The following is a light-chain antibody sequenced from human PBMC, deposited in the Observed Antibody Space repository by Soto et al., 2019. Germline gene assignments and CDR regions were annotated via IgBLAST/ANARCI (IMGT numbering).Light chain of an antibody. V-gene: IGLV2-11*01. CDR2: DVS. J-gene: IGLJ1*01. CDR3: CSYAGTYTGV. Sequence: QSALTQPRSVSGSPGPSVSIPCTATSSDVGRYSYVSWYQQPPGKAPKLMIYDVSERPSGVPDRFSGSKSGNTASLTISGLQAEDEADYYCCSYAGTYTGVFGTGTKVTVL. CDR1: SSDVGRYSY.